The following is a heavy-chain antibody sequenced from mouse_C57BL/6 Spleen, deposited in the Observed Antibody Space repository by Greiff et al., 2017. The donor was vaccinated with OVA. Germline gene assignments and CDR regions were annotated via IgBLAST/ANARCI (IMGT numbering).Heavy chain of an antibody. CDR3: ARPLYSNYPAWFAY. Sequence: EVHLVESGGGLVKPGGSLKLSCAASGFTFSDYGMHWVRQAPEKGLEWVAYISSGSSTIYYADTVKGRFTISRDNAKNTLFLQMTSLRSEDTAMYYCARPLYSNYPAWFAYWGQGTLVTVSA. CDR2: ISSGSSTI. V-gene: IGHV5-17*01. J-gene: IGHJ3*01. CDR1: GFTFSDYG. D-gene: IGHD2-5*01.